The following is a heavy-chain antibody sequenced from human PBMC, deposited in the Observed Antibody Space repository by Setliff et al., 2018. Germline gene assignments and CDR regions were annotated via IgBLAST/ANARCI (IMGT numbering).Heavy chain of an antibody. CDR1: GYTFSGYY. D-gene: IGHD3-22*01. J-gene: IGHJ4*02. CDR3: ARVAPHYYDSSGYYWVRLRPPTDS. CDR2: IIPVFGTA. V-gene: IGHV1-46*01. Sequence: ASVKVSCKASGYTFSGYYMHWVRQAPGQGLEWMGRIIPVFGTANYAQKFQGRVTMTRDTSTSTVYMELSSLRSEDTAVYYCARVAPHYYDSSGYYWVRLRPPTDSWGQGTLVTVSS.